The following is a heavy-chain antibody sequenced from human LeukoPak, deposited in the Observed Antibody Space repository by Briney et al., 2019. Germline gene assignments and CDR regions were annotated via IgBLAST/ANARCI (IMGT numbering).Heavy chain of an antibody. V-gene: IGHV4-4*02. J-gene: IGHJ4*02. Sequence: PSGTLSLTCGVSGGSISGTNWWSWVRQPPGQGLEWIGEISLAGQTNYNPSLNRRVTMSLDKSSNQLSLHLTSVTAADTATYFCSRESGPFCPFGYWGQGTLVTVSS. CDR3: SRESGPFCPFGY. CDR2: ISLAGQT. CDR1: GGSISGTNW. D-gene: IGHD1-26*01.